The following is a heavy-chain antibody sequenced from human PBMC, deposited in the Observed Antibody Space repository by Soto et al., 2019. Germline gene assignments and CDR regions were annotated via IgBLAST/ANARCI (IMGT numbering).Heavy chain of an antibody. J-gene: IGHJ6*03. CDR3: ARGITIFGVDYYYMDV. CDR1: GFTFSSYW. Sequence: PGGSLRLSCAASGFTFSSYWMSWVRQAPGKGLEWVANIKQDGSEKYYVDSVKGRFTISRDNAKNSLYLQMNSLRAEDTAVYYCARGITIFGVDYYYMDVWGKGTTVTVSS. D-gene: IGHD3-3*01. V-gene: IGHV3-7*01. CDR2: IKQDGSEK.